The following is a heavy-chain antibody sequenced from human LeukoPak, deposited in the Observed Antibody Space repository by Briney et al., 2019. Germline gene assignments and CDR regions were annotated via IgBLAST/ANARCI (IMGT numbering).Heavy chain of an antibody. CDR3: AKWSTYYYDSSGYSDY. J-gene: IGHJ4*02. Sequence: GGSLRLSCAASGFTFSSYGMHWVRQAPGKGLEWVAFIRYDGSNKYYADSVKGRFTISRDNSKNTLYLQMNSLRAEDTAVYYCAKWSTYYYDSSGYSDYWGQGTLVTVSS. V-gene: IGHV3-30*02. CDR2: IRYDGSNK. CDR1: GFTFSSYG. D-gene: IGHD3-22*01.